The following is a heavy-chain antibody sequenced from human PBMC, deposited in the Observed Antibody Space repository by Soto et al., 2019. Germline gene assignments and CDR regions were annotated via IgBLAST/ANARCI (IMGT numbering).Heavy chain of an antibody. CDR1: GFTFSSYS. D-gene: IGHD2-15*01. CDR2: ISSGGVTI. Sequence: EVQLVESGGGLVQPGGSLRLSCAASGFTFSSYSMNWVHQTPGKGLEWVSYISSGGVTIYYADSVKGRFTVSRDNAKDSLYLQMNSLRAEDTAVYYCARNLYCSGGSCPWGYWGQGTLVTVSS. CDR3: ARNLYCSGGSCPWGY. V-gene: IGHV3-48*01. J-gene: IGHJ4*02.